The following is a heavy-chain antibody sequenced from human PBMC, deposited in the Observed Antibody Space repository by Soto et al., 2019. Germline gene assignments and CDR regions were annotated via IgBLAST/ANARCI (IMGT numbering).Heavy chain of an antibody. V-gene: IGHV2-5*02. CDR2: IYWDDDK. D-gene: IGHD2-2*01. J-gene: IGHJ3*02. CDR1: GFSLSTSGVG. CDR3: AHSPVVVAFDI. Sequence: QITLKESGPPLVKPTQTLTLTCTFSGFSLSTSGVGVGWIRQPPGKALEWLALIYWDDDKRYSPSLKSRLTNTKDNSKNHVVLTMTNMDPVDTATYSCAHSPVVVAFDIWGQGTMVTVSS.